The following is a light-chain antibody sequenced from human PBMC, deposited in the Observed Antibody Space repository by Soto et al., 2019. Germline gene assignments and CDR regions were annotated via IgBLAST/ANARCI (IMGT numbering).Light chain of an antibody. CDR2: EVS. Sequence: QSALTQPASVSGSPGQSITISCTGTSSDVGGYNYVSWYQQHPGKAPKLMIYEVSNRPSGVSNRFSGSKSGNTASLTISGRQAEDEADYYCSSYTRSSTVVFGGGTKVTVL. J-gene: IGLJ2*01. CDR3: SSYTRSSTVV. V-gene: IGLV2-14*01. CDR1: SSDVGGYNY.